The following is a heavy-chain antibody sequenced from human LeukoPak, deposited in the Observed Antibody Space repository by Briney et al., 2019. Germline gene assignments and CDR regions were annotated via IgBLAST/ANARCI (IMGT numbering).Heavy chain of an antibody. V-gene: IGHV3-66*01. D-gene: IGHD6-6*01. CDR2: IYSGGST. J-gene: IGHJ4*02. Sequence: PWESLTLSCSASGLTVSSKCMSWGRQAPGKGLEWVSVIYSGGSTYYADSVKGRFTISRDNSKNTLYLQMNSLRAEDTAVYYCARGLDSSSSFTYWGQGTLVTVSS. CDR3: ARGLDSSSSFTY. CDR1: GLTVSSKC.